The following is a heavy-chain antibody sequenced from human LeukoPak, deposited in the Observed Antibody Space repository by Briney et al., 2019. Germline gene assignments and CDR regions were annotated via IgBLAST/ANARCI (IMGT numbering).Heavy chain of an antibody. V-gene: IGHV4-59*12. CDR3: AGDPDISVSYFES. J-gene: IGHJ4*02. CDR1: GGSINSDY. D-gene: IGHD6-25*01. Sequence: PSETLSLTCSVSGGSINSDYWSWIRQPPGKGMERIAYIYYTGNTNYNASLTSRVTLSVDTSKNQFSLKLTSVTAADTAVCYCAGDPDISVSYFESWGPGDLVSVSS. CDR2: IYYTGNT.